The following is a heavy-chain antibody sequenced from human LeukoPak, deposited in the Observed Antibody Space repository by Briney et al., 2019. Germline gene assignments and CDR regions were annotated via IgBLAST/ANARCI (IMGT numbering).Heavy chain of an antibody. CDR1: GYTFTSYA. D-gene: IGHD5-18*01. CDR2: ISTYNGNI. Sequence: GASVKVSCKASGYTFTSYAMNWVRQAPGQGLEWIGWISTYNGNIKYGHKVQGRVTMTTDTSTSTAYMELRSLTSDDTAVYFCARDIGYSYGATLPDYWGQGTLVTVSS. CDR3: ARDIGYSYGATLPDY. V-gene: IGHV1-18*01. J-gene: IGHJ4*02.